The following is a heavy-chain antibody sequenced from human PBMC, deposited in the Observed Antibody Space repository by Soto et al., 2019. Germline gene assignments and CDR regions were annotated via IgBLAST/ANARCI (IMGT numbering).Heavy chain of an antibody. CDR3: AKLGVTTPFDY. D-gene: IGHD3-22*01. CDR1: GFTFSKNW. Sequence: PGGSLRLSCVTSGFTFSKNWMHWVRQAPGMGLVWVSRINSDGNSTSYADSVKGRFTISRDNAKNTLYLQMNSLRAEDTALYYCAKLGVTTPFDYCGQGTLVTVSS. CDR2: INSDGNST. J-gene: IGHJ4*02. V-gene: IGHV3-74*01.